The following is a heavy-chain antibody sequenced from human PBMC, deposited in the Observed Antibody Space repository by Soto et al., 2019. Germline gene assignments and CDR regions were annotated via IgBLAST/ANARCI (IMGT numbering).Heavy chain of an antibody. CDR2: VYYSGNT. J-gene: IGHJ4*02. Sequence: SETLSLTCGVSGYSISNGYNWGWIRQPPGEGLEWIGSVYYSGNTYYNPSLKSRVTISLDTSKNQFSLKLTSVTAADTAVYYCARDLSYGDSSGFHWEAPFKYWGQGTLVTVSS. CDR3: ARDLSYGDSSGFHWEAPFKY. V-gene: IGHV4-38-2*02. CDR1: GYSISNGYN. D-gene: IGHD3-22*01.